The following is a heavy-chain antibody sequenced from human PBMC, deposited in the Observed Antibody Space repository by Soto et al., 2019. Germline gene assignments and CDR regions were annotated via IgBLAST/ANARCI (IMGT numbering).Heavy chain of an antibody. CDR2: IYGGGST. Sequence: EVQLVETGGGLIQPGGSLRLSCAASGFTVSNHYMSWVRQAPGKGLEWVSIIYGGGSTYYADSVQGRFTISRNNSKKTFASQIKKLRAGDTGMEYLAEERRGGLCCGGNWHRLYFDYWGQGALVTVSA. CDR1: GFTVSNHY. J-gene: IGHJ4*02. D-gene: IGHD2-21*01. CDR3: AEERRGGLCCGGNWHRLYFDY. V-gene: IGHV3-53*02.